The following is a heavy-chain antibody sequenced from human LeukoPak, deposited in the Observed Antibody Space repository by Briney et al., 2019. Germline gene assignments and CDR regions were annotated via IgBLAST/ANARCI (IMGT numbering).Heavy chain of an antibody. D-gene: IGHD2-21*02. J-gene: IGHJ4*02. Sequence: ASVKVSCKASGYTFTSYAMHWVRQAPGQRLEWMGWINAGNGNTKYSQKFQGRVTITRDTSASTAYMELSSLRSEDTAVYYCAILSDGAYCGGDCFYLDYWGQGTLVTVSS. CDR3: AILSDGAYCGGDCFYLDY. CDR1: GYTFTSYA. V-gene: IGHV1-3*01. CDR2: INAGNGNT.